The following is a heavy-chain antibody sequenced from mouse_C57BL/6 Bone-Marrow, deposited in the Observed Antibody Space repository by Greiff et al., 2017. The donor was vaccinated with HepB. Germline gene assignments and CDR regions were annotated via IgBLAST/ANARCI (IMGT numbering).Heavy chain of an antibody. CDR3: ARLLRGYFDV. J-gene: IGHJ1*03. Sequence: VQLQQSGAELVRPGASVKLSCKASGYTFTDYYINWVKQRPGQGLEWIARIYPGSGNTYYNEKFKGKATLTAEKSSSTAYMQLSRLTSEDSAVYFCARLLRGYFDVWGTGTTVTVSS. CDR2: IYPGSGNT. CDR1: GYTFTDYY. V-gene: IGHV1-76*01. D-gene: IGHD2-3*01.